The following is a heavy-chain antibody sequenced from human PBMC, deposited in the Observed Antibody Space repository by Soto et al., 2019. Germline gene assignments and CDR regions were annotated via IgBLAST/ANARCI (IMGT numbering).Heavy chain of an antibody. D-gene: IGHD4-17*01. CDR3: TRVSVTPFDY. V-gene: IGHV3-73*01. Sequence: GGSLRLSCGGSGCTVSDSAMHWVRQASGKGLEWVGRIRNKANSYATGYAASVKGRFTISRDDSKNTAYLQMNSLKTEDTAVYYCTRVSVTPFDYWGKGT. CDR1: GCTVSDSA. J-gene: IGHJ4*02. CDR2: IRNKANSYAT.